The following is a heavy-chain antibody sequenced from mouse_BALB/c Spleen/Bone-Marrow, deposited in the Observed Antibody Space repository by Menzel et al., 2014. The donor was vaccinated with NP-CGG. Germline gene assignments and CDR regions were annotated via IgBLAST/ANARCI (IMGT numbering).Heavy chain of an antibody. CDR3: ARGIDYYAMDY. V-gene: IGHV1-9*01. Sequence: QVQLKESGAELMKPGASVKISCKATGYTFSSYWIDWVKQRPGHGLEWIGEILPGSGSTNYNEKFKGKATFTADTSSNTAYMQLSSLTSEDSAVYYCARGIDYYAMDYWGQGTSVTVSS. CDR1: GYTFSSYW. J-gene: IGHJ4*01. CDR2: ILPGSGST.